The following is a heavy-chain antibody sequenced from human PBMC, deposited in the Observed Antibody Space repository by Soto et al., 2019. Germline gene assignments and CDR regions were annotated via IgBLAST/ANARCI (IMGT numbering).Heavy chain of an antibody. V-gene: IGHV6-1*01. CDR1: GDSVSSNSAA. CDR3: ARGSRYSYGQDYCYGMDV. J-gene: IGHJ6*02. D-gene: IGHD5-18*01. CDR2: TYYRSKWYN. Sequence: PSQTLSLTCAISGDSVSSNSAAWNWIRQSPSRGLEWLGRTYYRSKWYNDYAVSVKSRITINPDTSKNQFSLQLNSVTPEDTAVYYCARGSRYSYGQDYCYGMDVWGQGTTVTVSS.